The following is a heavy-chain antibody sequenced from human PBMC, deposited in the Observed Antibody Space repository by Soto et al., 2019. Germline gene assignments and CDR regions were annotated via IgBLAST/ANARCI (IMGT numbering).Heavy chain of an antibody. D-gene: IGHD3-22*01. CDR3: ARIRDYYDSSGYYQYYFDY. J-gene: IGHJ4*02. Sequence: PGESLKISCKGSGYSFTSYWISWVRQMPGKGLEWMGRIDPSDSYTNYSPSFQGHVTISADKSISTAYLQWSSLKASDTAMYYCARIRDYYDSSGYYQYYFDYWGQGTRVTVSS. V-gene: IGHV5-10-1*01. CDR2: IDPSDSYT. CDR1: GYSFTSYW.